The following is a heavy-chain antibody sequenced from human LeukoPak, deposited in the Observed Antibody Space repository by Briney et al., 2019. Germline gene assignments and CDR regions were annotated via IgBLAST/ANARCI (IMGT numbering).Heavy chain of an antibody. D-gene: IGHD3-10*01. CDR1: GFTFSSYA. J-gene: IGHJ4*02. CDR2: IGGSGGST. Sequence: GGSLRLSCAASGFTFSSYAMSWVRQAPGKGLEWVSAIGGSGGSTYYADSVKGRFTISRDNSKNTLYLQMNSLRAEDTAVYYCAKARSAVRGVIGYFDYWGQGTLVTVSS. CDR3: AKARSAVRGVIGYFDY. V-gene: IGHV3-23*01.